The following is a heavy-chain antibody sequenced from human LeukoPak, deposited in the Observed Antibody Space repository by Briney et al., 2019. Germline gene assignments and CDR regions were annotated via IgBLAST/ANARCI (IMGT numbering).Heavy chain of an antibody. J-gene: IGHJ4*02. CDR3: ARQGYTASHYFLDY. Sequence: SETLSLTCTVSSGSINSYYWGWVRQPAGRGLEWIGRIYTTGNTNYNPSLKSRPTMSVDTSKRQFSLNLRSVTAADTAIYYCARQGYTASHYFLDYWSQGTLVTVSS. V-gene: IGHV4-4*07. CDR2: IYTTGNT. CDR1: SGSINSYY. D-gene: IGHD3-16*02.